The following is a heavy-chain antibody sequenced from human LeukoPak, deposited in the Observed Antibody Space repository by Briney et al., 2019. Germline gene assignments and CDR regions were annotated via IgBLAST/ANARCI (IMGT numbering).Heavy chain of an antibody. CDR3: ARGGPLYSSSWYAPNWFDP. CDR1: GGSFSGYY. Sequence: SETLSLTCAVYGGSFSGYYWTWIRQPPGKGLEWIGEINHSGITNYNPSLKSRVTISVDTSKNQFSLKLSSVTAADTAVYYCARGGPLYSSSWYAPNWFDPWGQGTLVTVSS. J-gene: IGHJ5*02. V-gene: IGHV4-34*01. D-gene: IGHD6-13*01. CDR2: INHSGIT.